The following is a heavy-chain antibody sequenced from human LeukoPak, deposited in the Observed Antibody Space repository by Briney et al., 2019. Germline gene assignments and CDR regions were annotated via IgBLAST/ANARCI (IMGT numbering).Heavy chain of an antibody. CDR1: GFTFSSYG. D-gene: IGHD2-2*01. Sequence: GGSLRLSCAASGFTFSSYGMHWVRQAPGKGLECVSIIYSGGDTYYTDSVKGRFSVSRDNSKNTLYLQMNSLRVDDTAVYYCARGSCSNIRCHDAFDIWGQGTMVTVSS. V-gene: IGHV3-53*01. CDR3: ARGSCSNIRCHDAFDI. J-gene: IGHJ3*02. CDR2: IYSGGDT.